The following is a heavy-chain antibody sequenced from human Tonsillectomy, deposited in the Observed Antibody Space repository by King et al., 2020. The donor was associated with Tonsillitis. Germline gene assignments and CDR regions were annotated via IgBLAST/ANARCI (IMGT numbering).Heavy chain of an antibody. Sequence: VQLVEAGGGLVQPGRSLRLSCAASGFTFNDYAMHWVRQAPGKGLEWVSGISLNSGSIGHADSVKGRFTISRDNAKNSLYLQMNSLRAEDTALYFCARELRTFDIWGQGTMVTVSS. J-gene: IGHJ3*02. CDR2: ISLNSGSI. V-gene: IGHV3-9*01. D-gene: IGHD1-1*01. CDR3: ARELRTFDI. CDR1: GFTFNDYA.